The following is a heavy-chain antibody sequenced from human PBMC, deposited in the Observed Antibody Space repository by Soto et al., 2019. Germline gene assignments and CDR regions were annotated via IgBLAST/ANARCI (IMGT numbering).Heavy chain of an antibody. CDR1: GFTFSSYV. J-gene: IGHJ6*03. D-gene: IGHD2-2*01. Sequence: QVQLVESGGGVVQPGRSLRLSCAASGFTFSSYVMHWVRQAPGKGLEWVTLISYDGSEKYYADSVRGRFTISRDNSKNTLYLQMSSLRAEDTAVYYCAKAAEEQLLDYYYDMDVWGKGTTVTVSS. CDR3: AKAAEEQLLDYYYDMDV. CDR2: ISYDGSEK. V-gene: IGHV3-30*18.